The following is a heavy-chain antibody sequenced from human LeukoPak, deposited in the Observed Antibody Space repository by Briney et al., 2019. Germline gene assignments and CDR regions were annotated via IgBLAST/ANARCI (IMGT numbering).Heavy chain of an antibody. CDR1: GFTFSSYA. Sequence: GGSLRLSCAASGFTFSSYAMSWVRQAPGKGLEWVSSITGNHGATYNIDSVKGRFTISRDNSQNTLYLQMNSLRVEDTAVYYCTKDPNGNYVGAFDPWGQGTLVTVSS. CDR2: ITGNHGAT. V-gene: IGHV3-23*01. CDR3: TKDPNGNYVGAFDP. J-gene: IGHJ5*02. D-gene: IGHD4-17*01.